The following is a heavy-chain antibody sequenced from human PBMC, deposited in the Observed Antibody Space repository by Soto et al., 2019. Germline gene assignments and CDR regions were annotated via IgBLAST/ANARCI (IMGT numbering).Heavy chain of an antibody. D-gene: IGHD3-22*01. CDR2: ISAYNGNT. J-gene: IGHJ6*02. V-gene: IGHV1-18*01. CDR3: ARESLVIVVVTPGEGGGMDV. CDR1: GYTFTSYG. Sequence: QVQLVQSGAEVKKPGASVKVSCKASGYTFTSYGISWVRQAPGQGLEWMGWISAYNGNTNYAQKLQGRVTMTTDTSTSTAYMELRSLRSDDTAVYYCARESLVIVVVTPGEGGGMDVWGQGTTVTVSS.